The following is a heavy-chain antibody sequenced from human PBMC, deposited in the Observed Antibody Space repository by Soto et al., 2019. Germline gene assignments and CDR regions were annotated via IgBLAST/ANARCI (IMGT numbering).Heavy chain of an antibody. Sequence: PSETLSLTCAVCGGSFSGFFWGWIRQPPGKGLEWIGEVNHGGSTNYNPSLKSRVTISSGTSKNHFSLTLRSVTAADTAVYYCARAAVAAGGPFDKWGQGALVTVSS. J-gene: IGHJ4*02. V-gene: IGHV4-34*01. CDR2: VNHGGST. CDR3: ARAAVAAGGPFDK. CDR1: GGSFSGFF. D-gene: IGHD2-15*01.